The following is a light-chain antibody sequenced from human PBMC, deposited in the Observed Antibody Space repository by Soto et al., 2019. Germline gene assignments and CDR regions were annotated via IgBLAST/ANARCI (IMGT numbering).Light chain of an antibody. CDR2: GAS. CDR3: NQYDDGPYT. Sequence: SCLNSQSVSSNVAWYQQIPGQTPRLLIYGASTRATGIPVRFSGSGSGTEFTLTISSLQSEDFAVYYCNQYDDGPYTLGQGTKVDSK. V-gene: IGKV3-15*01. CDR1: QSVSSN. J-gene: IGKJ2*01.